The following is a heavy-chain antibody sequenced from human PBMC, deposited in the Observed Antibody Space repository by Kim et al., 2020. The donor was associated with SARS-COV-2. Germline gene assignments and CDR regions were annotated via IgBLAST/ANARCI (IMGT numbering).Heavy chain of an antibody. CDR3: TKPLKGYYYYGLDV. CDR2: IGGSGGNI. V-gene: IGHV3-23*01. CDR1: GFTFSSNA. Sequence: GESLKISCAASGFTFSSNAMTWVRQAPGKGLEWVSCIGGSGGNIYYADSVKGRFTISRDNSRNTLFLQMNSLRAEDTAVYYCTKPLKGYYYYGLDVWGQGTTVTASS. J-gene: IGHJ6*02.